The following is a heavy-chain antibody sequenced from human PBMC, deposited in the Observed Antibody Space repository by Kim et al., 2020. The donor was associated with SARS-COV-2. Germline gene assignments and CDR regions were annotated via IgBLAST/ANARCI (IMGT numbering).Heavy chain of an antibody. CDR3: TTDYERIGGLCDGETCYPASL. V-gene: IGHV3-15*01. Sequence: GGSLRLSCAASGFTFTKVWLSWVRQAPGKGLVWVGRIRSKADGGTSDYAAPVKGRFTISRDDSKNTLYLQMNGLRAEDTAFYHCTTDYERIGGLCDGETCYPASLWGQGTLVTVSS. CDR2: IRSKADGGTS. J-gene: IGHJ4*02. D-gene: IGHD2-21*01. CDR1: GFTFTKVW.